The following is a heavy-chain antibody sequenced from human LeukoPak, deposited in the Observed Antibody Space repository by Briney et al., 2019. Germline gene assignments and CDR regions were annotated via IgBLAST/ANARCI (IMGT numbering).Heavy chain of an antibody. CDR1: GFTFSSYA. CDR2: ISYDGSNK. CDR3: ARAYCSSTSCYTLGAN. D-gene: IGHD2-2*02. V-gene: IGHV3-30-3*01. J-gene: IGHJ4*02. Sequence: PGGSLRLSCAASGFTFSSYAMHWVRQAPGKGLEWVAVISYDGSNKYYADSVKGRFTISRDNSKNTLYLQMNSLRAEDTAVYYCARAYCSSTSCYTLGANWGQGTLVTVSS.